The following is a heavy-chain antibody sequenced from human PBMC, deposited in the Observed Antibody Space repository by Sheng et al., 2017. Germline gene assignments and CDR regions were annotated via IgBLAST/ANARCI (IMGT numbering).Heavy chain of an antibody. Sequence: EVQLVESGGGLVQPGGSLRLSCAASGFTFSSYSMNWVRQAPGKGLEWVSYISSSSSTIYYADSVKGRFTISRDNAKNSLYLQMNSLRAEDTAVYYCARVDASHLVPLTYYYYYYMDVWAKGPRSPSP. D-gene: IGHD6-6*01. V-gene: IGHV3-48*01. J-gene: IGHJ6*03. CDR1: GFTFSSYS. CDR3: ARVDASHLVPLTYYYYYYMDV. CDR2: ISSSSSTI.